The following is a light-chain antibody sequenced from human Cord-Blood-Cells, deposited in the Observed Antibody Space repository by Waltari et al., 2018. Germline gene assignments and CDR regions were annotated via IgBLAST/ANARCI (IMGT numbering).Light chain of an antibody. V-gene: IGLV2-8*01. CDR2: EVS. CDR3: SSYAGSNNLV. CDR1: SSDVGGYNY. J-gene: IGLJ3*02. Sequence: QSALTQPPSASGSPGQSVTISCTGPSSDVGGYNYVPWYQPHPGQDPQLMIYEVSKRPSGVPDRFSGSKSGNTASLTVSGLQAEDEADYYCSSYAGSNNLVFGGGTKLTVL.